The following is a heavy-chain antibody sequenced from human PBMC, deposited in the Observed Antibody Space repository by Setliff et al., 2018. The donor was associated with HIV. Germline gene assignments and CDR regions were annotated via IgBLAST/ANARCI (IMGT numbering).Heavy chain of an antibody. CDR3: ARERSRGYTDPPRFDY. CDR2: IYYSGST. D-gene: IGHD5-18*01. Sequence: NPSETLSLTCTVSGGSVSDYFWNWIRQPPGKGLEWIGYIYYSGSTNYNPSLESRVSISVDTSKNQFSLRLSSVTAADTAVYYCARERSRGYTDPPRFDYWGQGTLVTVS. V-gene: IGHV4-59*02. J-gene: IGHJ4*02. CDR1: GGSVSDYF.